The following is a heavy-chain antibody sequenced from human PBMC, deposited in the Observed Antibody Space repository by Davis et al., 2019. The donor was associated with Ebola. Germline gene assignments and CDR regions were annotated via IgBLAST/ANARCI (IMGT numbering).Heavy chain of an antibody. V-gene: IGHV3-30*02. CDR3: AKDLGDTFAFDI. D-gene: IGHD3-16*01. CDR2: IRYDGSNK. J-gene: IGHJ3*02. Sequence: GESLKISCAASGFTFSSYGMHWVRQAPGKGLEWVAFIRYDGSNKYYADSVKGRFTISRDNSKNTLYLQMNSLRAEDTAVYYCAKDLGDTFAFDIWGQGTMVTVSS. CDR1: GFTFSSYG.